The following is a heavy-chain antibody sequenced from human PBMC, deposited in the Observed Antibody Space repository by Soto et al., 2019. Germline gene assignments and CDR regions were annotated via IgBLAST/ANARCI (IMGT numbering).Heavy chain of an antibody. Sequence: KPSETLSLTCTVSGGSISSSSYYWGWIRQPPGKGLEWIGSIYYSGSTYYNPSLKSRVTISVDTSKNQFSLKLSSVTAADTAVYYCARRKNSSGYYPKYNWFDPWGQGTLVTVSS. V-gene: IGHV4-39*01. CDR2: IYYSGST. CDR3: ARRKNSSGYYPKYNWFDP. J-gene: IGHJ5*02. D-gene: IGHD3-22*01. CDR1: GGSISSSSYY.